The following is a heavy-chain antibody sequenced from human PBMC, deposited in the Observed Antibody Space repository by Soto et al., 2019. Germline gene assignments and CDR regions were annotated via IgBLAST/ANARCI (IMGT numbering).Heavy chain of an antibody. D-gene: IGHD3-16*01. CDR3: ARVMKFEKDGGYYCYGMDV. J-gene: IGHJ6*02. V-gene: IGHV4-31*03. CDR2: IYYSGTT. CDR1: GGSISSGANY. Sequence: KSSETVSLTCTVSGGSISSGANYWSWVRQEPGKGLDWIGYIYYSGTTYYHPSLKSRVTISLDTSKDQFSLNLSSVTAADTAVYYCARVMKFEKDGGYYCYGMDVWGQGTTVTVSS.